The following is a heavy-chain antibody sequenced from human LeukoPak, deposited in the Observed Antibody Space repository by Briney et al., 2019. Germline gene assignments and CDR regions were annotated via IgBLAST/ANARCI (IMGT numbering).Heavy chain of an antibody. CDR2: ISSSGSTI. CDR1: GFTLTNSE. Sequence: PGGSLRLSCAASGFTLTNSEMDWVRQAPGKGLEWVSYISSSGSTIYYADSVKGRFTISRDNAKNSLYLQMNSLRAEDTAVYYCAELGITMIGGVWGKGTTVTISS. J-gene: IGHJ6*04. CDR3: AELGITMIGGV. D-gene: IGHD3-10*02. V-gene: IGHV3-48*03.